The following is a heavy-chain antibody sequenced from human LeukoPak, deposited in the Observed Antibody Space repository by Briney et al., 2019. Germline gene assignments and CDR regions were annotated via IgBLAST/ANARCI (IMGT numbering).Heavy chain of an antibody. J-gene: IGHJ4*02. CDR1: GGTFSSDG. D-gene: IGHD2-15*01. Sequence: GASVKVSCKASGGTFSSDGISWVRQAPGQGFEWMGGIIPMFDTADNAQKFQGRVTITADELTSTVYMELSSLTSEDTAVYYCARLGCSDVSCYKYYFDYWGQGTLVTVSS. CDR2: IIPMFDTA. V-gene: IGHV1-69*13. CDR3: ARLGCSDVSCYKYYFDY.